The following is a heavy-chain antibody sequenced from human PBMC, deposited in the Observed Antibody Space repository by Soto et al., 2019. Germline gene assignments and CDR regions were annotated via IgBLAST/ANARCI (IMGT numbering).Heavy chain of an antibody. CDR3: AKGIRQQQLVPIYAMDV. CDR1: GFDFSSNW. Sequence: GGSLRLSCTASGFDFSSNWMHWVRQAPGKGLVWVSRINPEETTTTYADSVKGRFTISRDNSKNTLYLEMNSLRAEDTALFYCAKGIRQQQLVPIYAMDVWGQGTTVTVSS. V-gene: IGHV3-74*01. D-gene: IGHD6-13*01. CDR2: INPEETTT. J-gene: IGHJ6*02.